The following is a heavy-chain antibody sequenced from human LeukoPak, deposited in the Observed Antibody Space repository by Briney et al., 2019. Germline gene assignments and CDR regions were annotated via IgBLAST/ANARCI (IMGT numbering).Heavy chain of an antibody. CDR3: ARGDGYSFDY. Sequence: TSQTLSLTCAVSGGSISSGGYSWSWIRQPPGKGLEWIGYIYHSGSAYYNPSLEGRVTISIDRSKNQFSLKLTSVTAADTAVYYCARGDGYSFDYWGQGTLVTVSS. J-gene: IGHJ4*02. CDR1: GGSISSGGYS. V-gene: IGHV4-30-2*01. D-gene: IGHD2-21*02. CDR2: IYHSGSA.